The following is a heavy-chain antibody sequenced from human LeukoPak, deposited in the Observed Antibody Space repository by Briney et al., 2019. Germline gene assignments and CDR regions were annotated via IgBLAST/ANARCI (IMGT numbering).Heavy chain of an antibody. CDR3: AALTGGSGSYHNPPSDY. D-gene: IGHD3-10*01. V-gene: IGHV1-58*01. CDR1: GFTFTSSA. CDR2: IVVGSGNT. J-gene: IGHJ4*02. Sequence: GASVKVSCKASGFTFTSSAVQWVRQARGQRLEWIGWIVVGSGNTNYAQKFQERVTITRDMSTSTAYMELSSLRSEDTAVYYCAALTGGSGSYHNPPSDYWGQGTLVTVSS.